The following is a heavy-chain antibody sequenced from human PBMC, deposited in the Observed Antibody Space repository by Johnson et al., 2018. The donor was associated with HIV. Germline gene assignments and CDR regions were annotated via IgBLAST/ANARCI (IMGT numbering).Heavy chain of an antibody. J-gene: IGHJ3*02. CDR1: GFTFSSFG. D-gene: IGHD5-12*01. CDR3: AKDFGYPRPRDAFDI. Sequence: VQLVESGGGVVQPGGSLRLSCAASGFTFSSFGMHWVRQAPGKGLEWVAFIRYDENNKYYADSVKGRFTISRDNSKNTLYLQMNSLRAEDTAVYYCAKDFGYPRPRDAFDIWGQGTMVTVSS. V-gene: IGHV3-30*02. CDR2: IRYDENNK.